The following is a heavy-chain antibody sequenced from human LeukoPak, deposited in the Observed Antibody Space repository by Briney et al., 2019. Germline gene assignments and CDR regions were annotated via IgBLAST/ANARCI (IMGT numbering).Heavy chain of an antibody. J-gene: IGHJ4*02. CDR1: GGTFSSYA. D-gene: IGHD3-10*01. Sequence: ASVKVSCKASGGTFSSYAISWVRQAPGQGLEWMGRIIPIFGTANYAQKFQGRVTITTDESTSTAYMELSSLRSEDTAVYYCASRFGELLEDYFDYWGQGTLVTVSS. CDR2: IIPIFGTA. CDR3: ASRFGELLEDYFDY. V-gene: IGHV1-69*05.